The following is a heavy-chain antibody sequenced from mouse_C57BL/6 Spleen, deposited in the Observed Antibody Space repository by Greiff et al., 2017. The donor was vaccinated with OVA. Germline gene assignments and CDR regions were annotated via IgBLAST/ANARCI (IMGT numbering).Heavy chain of an antibody. J-gene: IGHJ3*01. V-gene: IGHV6-3*01. Sequence: EVKLMESGGGLVQPGGSMKLSCVASGFTFSNYWMNWVRQSPEKGLEWVAQIRLKSDNYATHYAESVKGRFTISRDDSKSSVYLQMNNLRAEDTGIYYCTTGTGGPWFAYWGQGTLVTVSA. CDR2: IRLKSDNYAT. CDR3: TTGTGGPWFAY. CDR1: GFTFSNYW. D-gene: IGHD4-1*01.